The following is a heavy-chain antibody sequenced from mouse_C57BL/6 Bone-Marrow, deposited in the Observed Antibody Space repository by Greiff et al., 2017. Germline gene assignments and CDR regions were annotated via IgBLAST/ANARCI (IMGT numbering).Heavy chain of an antibody. J-gene: IGHJ3*01. D-gene: IGHD1-1*01. CDR3: ARVRGLLRLFAY. Sequence: QVQLQQPGAELVRPGTSVKLSCKASGYTFTSYWMHWVKQRPGQGLEWIGVIDPSDSYTNYNQKFKGKATLTVDTSSSTAYMQLSSLTSEDSAVYYCARVRGLLRLFAYGGQGTLVTVSA. V-gene: IGHV1-59*01. CDR2: IDPSDSYT. CDR1: GYTFTSYW.